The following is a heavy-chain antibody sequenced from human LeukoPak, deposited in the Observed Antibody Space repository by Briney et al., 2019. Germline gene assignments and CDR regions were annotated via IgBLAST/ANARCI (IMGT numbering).Heavy chain of an antibody. J-gene: IGHJ5*02. Sequence: ASVKVSCKAPGYTFTSYGVSWVRQAPGQGLEWMGWISAYNGNTNYAQKLQGRVTMTTDTSTSTAYMELRSLRSDDTAVYYCARGPVLRYFDWLSKYNWFDPWGQGTLVTVSS. CDR1: GYTFTSYG. D-gene: IGHD3-9*01. CDR3: ARGPVLRYFDWLSKYNWFDP. V-gene: IGHV1-18*01. CDR2: ISAYNGNT.